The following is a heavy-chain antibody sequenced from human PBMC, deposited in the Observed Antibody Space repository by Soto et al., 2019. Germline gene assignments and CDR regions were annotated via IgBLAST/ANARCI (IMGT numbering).Heavy chain of an antibody. CDR2: INSDGSST. D-gene: IGHD6-13*01. V-gene: IGHV3-74*01. CDR3: ARVRLAAAASDAFDI. Sequence: TGGALRLSCAASGFIFITYWMNWARQAPGKGLVWVSRINSDGSSTSYADSVKGRFTISRDNAKNTLYLQMNSLRAEDTAVYYCARVRLAAAASDAFDIWGQGTMVTVSS. J-gene: IGHJ3*02. CDR1: GFIFITYW.